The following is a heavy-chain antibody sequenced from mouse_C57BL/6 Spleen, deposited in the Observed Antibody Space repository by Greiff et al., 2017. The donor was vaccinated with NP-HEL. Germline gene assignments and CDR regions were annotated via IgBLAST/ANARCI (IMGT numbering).Heavy chain of an antibody. V-gene: IGHV1-80*01. D-gene: IGHD1-1*01. CDR2: IYPGDGDT. CDR3: ARALRVVGTPYDMDY. Sequence: QVQLQQSGAELVKPGASVKISCKASGYSFSSYWMNWVKQRPGKGLEWIGQIYPGDGDTNYNGKFKGKATLTADKSSSTDYMQLSSLAAEDYAVYYCARALRVVGTPYDMDYWGQGTSVTVST. J-gene: IGHJ4*01. CDR1: GYSFSSYW.